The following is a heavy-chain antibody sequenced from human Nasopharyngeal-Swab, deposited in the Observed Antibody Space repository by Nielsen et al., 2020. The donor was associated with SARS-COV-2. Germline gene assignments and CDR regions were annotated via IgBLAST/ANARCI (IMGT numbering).Heavy chain of an antibody. Sequence: VVSLRLSCAASGFTLSNYWIHWVLQTPGKGLLWVSRINTDASRTSYADSVKGRFTISRDNAKNTVYLQMNSLRGEDTAVYYCTRVDVHDAFDMWGQGTMVTVSS. CDR1: GFTLSNYW. D-gene: IGHD3-16*01. V-gene: IGHV3-74*01. CDR3: TRVDVHDAFDM. CDR2: INTDASRT. J-gene: IGHJ3*02.